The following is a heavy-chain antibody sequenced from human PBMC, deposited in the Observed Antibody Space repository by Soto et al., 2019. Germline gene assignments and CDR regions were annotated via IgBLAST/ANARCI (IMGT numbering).Heavy chain of an antibody. CDR2: ISSSSSYI. Sequence: PGGSLRLSCAASGFTFCSYSMNWVRQAPGKGLEWVSSISSSSSYIYYADSVKGRFTISRDNAKNSLYLQMNSLRAEDTAVYYCARDRGVAAKPRYMDVWGKGTTVTVS. J-gene: IGHJ6*03. D-gene: IGHD6-13*01. V-gene: IGHV3-21*01. CDR1: GFTFCSYS. CDR3: ARDRGVAAKPRYMDV.